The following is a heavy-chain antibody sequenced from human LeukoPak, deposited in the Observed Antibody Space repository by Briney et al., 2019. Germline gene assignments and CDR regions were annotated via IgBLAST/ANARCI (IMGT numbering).Heavy chain of an antibody. Sequence: GESLKISCKGSGSRFTTYWIGWVRQMPGKGLEWMGIINPGDSDTRYSPSFQGQVTISADQSISTAHLQWSSLKASDTAMYYCARPRQWHRNDAFDFWGQGTMVIVSS. CDR1: GSRFTTYW. CDR2: INPGDSDT. V-gene: IGHV5-51*01. CDR3: ARPRQWHRNDAFDF. J-gene: IGHJ3*01. D-gene: IGHD6-19*01.